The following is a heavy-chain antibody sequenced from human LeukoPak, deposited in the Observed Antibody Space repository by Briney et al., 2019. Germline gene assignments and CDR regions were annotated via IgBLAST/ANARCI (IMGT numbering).Heavy chain of an antibody. CDR1: GFTFGKYW. Sequence: PGGSLRLSCVASGFTFGKYWMSWVRQAPGKGLEWVANIKLDGSEKNYVDSVKGRFTISRDNTKNSLYLQMNSLRVEDTAVYYCARESPVATSGAFDIWGQGTMVTVSS. V-gene: IGHV3-7*03. CDR2: IKLDGSEK. J-gene: IGHJ3*02. CDR3: ARESPVATSGAFDI. D-gene: IGHD2-15*01.